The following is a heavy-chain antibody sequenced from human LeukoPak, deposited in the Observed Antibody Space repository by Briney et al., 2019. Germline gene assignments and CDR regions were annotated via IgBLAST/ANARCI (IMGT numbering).Heavy chain of an antibody. J-gene: IGHJ4*02. V-gene: IGHV4-59*01. Sequence: PSETLPLTCTVSGGSISSYYWNWIRQPPGKGLEWIGYIYYSGSTNYNPSLKSRVTMSVDTSKNQFSLKLSSVTAADTAVYYCARGADSSGYYSIFYFDYWGQGTLVTVSS. CDR3: ARGADSSGYYSIFYFDY. CDR2: IYYSGST. D-gene: IGHD3-22*01. CDR1: GGSISSYY.